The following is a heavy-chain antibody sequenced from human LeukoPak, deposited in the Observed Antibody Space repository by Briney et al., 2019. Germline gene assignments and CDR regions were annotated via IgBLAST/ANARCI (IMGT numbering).Heavy chain of an antibody. V-gene: IGHV1-18*01. D-gene: IGHD3-22*01. CDR2: INTYNGNT. J-gene: IGHJ4*02. CDR1: GYIYTSYG. Sequence: ASVKVSCKASGYIYTSYGISWVRQAPGQGLEWMGWINTYNGNTNYAQKLQGRVTMTTDTSTNTAYMELRSLRSDDTAVYYCARAPLGPYYDISALGYWGQGTLVTVSS. CDR3: ARAPLGPYYDISALGY.